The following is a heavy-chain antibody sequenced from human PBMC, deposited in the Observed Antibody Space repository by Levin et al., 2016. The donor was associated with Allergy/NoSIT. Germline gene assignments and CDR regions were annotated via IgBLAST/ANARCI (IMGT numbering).Heavy chain of an antibody. J-gene: IGHJ4*02. CDR2: IYTSGST. V-gene: IGHV4-4*07. CDR1: GGSFSGYY. Sequence: SETLSLTCAVYGGSFSGYYWSWIRQPAGKGLEWIGRIYTSGSTNYNPSLKSRVTMSVDTSKNQFSLKLSSVTAADTAVYYCAREDDYGTSYYFDYWGQGTLVTVSS. D-gene: IGHD4-17*01. CDR3: AREDDYGTSYYFDY.